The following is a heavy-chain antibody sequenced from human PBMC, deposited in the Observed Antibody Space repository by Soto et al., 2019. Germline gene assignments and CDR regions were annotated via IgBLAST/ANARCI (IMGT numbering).Heavy chain of an antibody. CDR1: GFTFSSSS. J-gene: IGHJ6*02. V-gene: IGHV3-23*01. Sequence: PGGSLRLCCAASGFTFSSSSMNWVRQAPGKGLEWVSAISGSGGSTYYADSVKGRFTISRDNSKNTLYLQMDSLRAEDTAVYYCAKHSSSWYECCYGMDVWGQGTTVTVSS. CDR2: ISGSGGST. CDR3: AKHSSSWYECCYGMDV. D-gene: IGHD6-13*01.